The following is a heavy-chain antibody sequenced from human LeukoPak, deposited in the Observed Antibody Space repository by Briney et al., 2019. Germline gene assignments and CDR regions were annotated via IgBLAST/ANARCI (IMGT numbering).Heavy chain of an antibody. CDR3: ARDHYGGYAYSDY. CDR2: IWYDGTNK. Sequence: GGSLRLSCVASGFTFSSYGMHWVRQAPGKGLEWVAVIWYDGTNKYYADSVKGRFTISRDNSKNTLYLQMNSLRAEDTAVCYCARDHYGGYAYSDYWGQGALVIVSS. V-gene: IGHV3-33*01. J-gene: IGHJ4*02. D-gene: IGHD5-12*01. CDR1: GFTFSSYG.